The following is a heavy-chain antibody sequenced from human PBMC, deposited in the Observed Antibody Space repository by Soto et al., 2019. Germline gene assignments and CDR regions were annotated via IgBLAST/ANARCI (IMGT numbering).Heavy chain of an antibody. J-gene: IGHJ3*02. V-gene: IGHV1-69*01. Sequence: QVQLVQSGAEVKKPGSSVKVSCKASGSTFSSSTFTWVRQAPGQGLEWMDGIIPLFATADYAQKFQGRFTITADESMNTVYREVNSLKSVDTAVYYCARSDRRYHDTTQHAYHISGQGTIVTVSS. D-gene: IGHD1-26*01. CDR3: ARSDRRYHDTTQHAYHI. CDR1: GSTFSSST. CDR2: IIPLFATA.